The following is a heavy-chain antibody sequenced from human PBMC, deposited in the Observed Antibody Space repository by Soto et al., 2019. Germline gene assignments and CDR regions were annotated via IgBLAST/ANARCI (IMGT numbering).Heavy chain of an antibody. CDR3: ARAKPLTGDMEVGAFDI. CDR1: GGSISSYY. Sequence: SETLSLTCTVSGGSISSYYWSWIRQPPGKGLEWIGYIYYSGSTNYNPSLKSRVTISVDTSKNQFSLKLSSVTAADTAVYYCARAKPLTGDMEVGAFDIWGQGTMVTVSS. D-gene: IGHD7-27*01. J-gene: IGHJ3*02. CDR2: IYYSGST. V-gene: IGHV4-59*01.